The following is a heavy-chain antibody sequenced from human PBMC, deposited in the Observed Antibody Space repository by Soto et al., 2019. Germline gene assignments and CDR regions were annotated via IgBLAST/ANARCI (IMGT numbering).Heavy chain of an antibody. CDR2: IYHSGST. D-gene: IGHD3-10*01. Sequence: PSETLSLTCGVSGYSISSGYYWGWIRQPPGKGLEWLGSIYHSGSTYYNPSLKSRVTISVDTSKNQFSLRLSSVTAADTAVYYCAIYHLTRHTSGSLYYCGMDVWGQGTTVTVSS. V-gene: IGHV4-38-2*01. CDR1: GYSISSGYY. J-gene: IGHJ6*02. CDR3: AIYHLTRHTSGSLYYCGMDV.